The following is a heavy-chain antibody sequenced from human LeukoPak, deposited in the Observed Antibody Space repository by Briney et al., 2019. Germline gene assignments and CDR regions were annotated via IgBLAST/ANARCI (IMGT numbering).Heavy chain of an antibody. CDR1: GFTFSSYA. CDR3: ARARITMVRGVIRSPIDY. Sequence: PGGSLRLSCAASGFTFSSYAMHWVRQAPGKGLEWVAVISYDGRNKYYADSVKGRFTISRDNSKNTLYLQMNSLRAEDTAVYYCARARITMVRGVIRSPIDYWGQGTLVTVSS. D-gene: IGHD3-10*01. CDR2: ISYDGRNK. J-gene: IGHJ4*02. V-gene: IGHV3-30*04.